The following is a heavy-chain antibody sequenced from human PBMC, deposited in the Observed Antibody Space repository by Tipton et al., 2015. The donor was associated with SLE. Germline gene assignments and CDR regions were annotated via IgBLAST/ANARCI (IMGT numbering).Heavy chain of an antibody. CDR1: GGSLSSYY. V-gene: IGHV4-38-2*02. J-gene: IGHJ5*02. D-gene: IGHD4-17*01. Sequence: LRLSCTVSGGSLSSYYWGWIRQPPGKGLEWIGSIYHSGSTYYNPSLKSRVTISVDTSKNQFSLKLSSVTAADTAAYYCARAFGDYEYNWFDPWGQGTLVTVSS. CDR3: ARAFGDYEYNWFDP. CDR2: IYHSGST.